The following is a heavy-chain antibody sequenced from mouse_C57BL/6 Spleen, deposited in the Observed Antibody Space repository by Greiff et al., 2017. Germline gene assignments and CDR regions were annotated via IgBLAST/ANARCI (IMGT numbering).Heavy chain of an antibody. CDR1: GFNIKDDY. CDR2: IDPENGDT. CDR3: TTLYDSDY. V-gene: IGHV14-4*01. J-gene: IGHJ2*01. D-gene: IGHD2-3*01. Sequence: VQLQQSGAELVRPGASVKLSCTASGFNIKDDYMHWVKQRPEQGLEWIGWIDPENGDTEYASKFQGKATITADTSSNTAYLQLSSLTSEDTAVYYCTTLYDSDYWGQGTTLTVSS.